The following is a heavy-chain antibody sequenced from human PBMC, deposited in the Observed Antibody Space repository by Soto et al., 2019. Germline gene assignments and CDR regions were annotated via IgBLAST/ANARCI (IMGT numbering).Heavy chain of an antibody. CDR1: GFTFSSYW. V-gene: IGHV3-7*01. Sequence: EVQLVESGGGLVQPGGSLRLSCAASGFTFSSYWMSWVRQAPGKGLEWVANIKQDGSEKYYVDSVKGRFTISRDNAKNSLYLQMNSMRAEDTAVYYCARDYEPYYFDYCCQGTLVTVSS. D-gene: IGHD3-16*01. CDR3: ARDYEPYYFDY. CDR2: IKQDGSEK. J-gene: IGHJ4*02.